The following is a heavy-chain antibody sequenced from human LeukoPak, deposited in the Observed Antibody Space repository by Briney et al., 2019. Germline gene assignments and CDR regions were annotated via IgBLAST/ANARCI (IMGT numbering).Heavy chain of an antibody. V-gene: IGHV1-18*01. CDR1: GYTFTSYG. Sequence: ASVKVSCKASGYTFTSYGISWVRQAPGQGLEWMGWISAYNGNTNYAQKLQGRVTMTTDTSTSTAYMELRSLRSDDTAVYYCARADYDFWSGSPYPYGMDVWGQGTTVTVSS. D-gene: IGHD3-3*01. CDR2: ISAYNGNT. CDR3: ARADYDFWSGSPYPYGMDV. J-gene: IGHJ6*02.